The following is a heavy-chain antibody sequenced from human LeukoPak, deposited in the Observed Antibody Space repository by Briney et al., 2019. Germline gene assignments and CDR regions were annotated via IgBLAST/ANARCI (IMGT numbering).Heavy chain of an antibody. CDR2: IDPNDSYT. Sequence: GQSLRTSCKGSGYSFSIYWIIWVRKMPGKGLELMGRIDPNDSYTIYSPSFQGHVTISTDKSISTAYLQWSSLMASDTAMYYCARAYCSGDCYIDYWGQGPQVTVTS. CDR1: GYSFSIYW. V-gene: IGHV5-10-1*01. CDR3: ARAYCSGDCYIDY. D-gene: IGHD2-21*02. J-gene: IGHJ4*02.